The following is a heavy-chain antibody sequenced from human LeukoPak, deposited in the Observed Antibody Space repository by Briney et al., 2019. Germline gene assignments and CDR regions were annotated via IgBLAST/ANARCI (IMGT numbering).Heavy chain of an antibody. D-gene: IGHD7-27*01. Sequence: GGSLRLSCAASGFTFSSYSMNWVRQAPGKGLEWVSSISSSSSYIYYADAVKGRFTISRDNAKNSLYLQMNSLRAEDTAVYYCARKMGTLGHAFDIWGQGTMVTVSS. J-gene: IGHJ3*02. CDR2: ISSSSSYI. CDR1: GFTFSSYS. CDR3: ARKMGTLGHAFDI. V-gene: IGHV3-21*01.